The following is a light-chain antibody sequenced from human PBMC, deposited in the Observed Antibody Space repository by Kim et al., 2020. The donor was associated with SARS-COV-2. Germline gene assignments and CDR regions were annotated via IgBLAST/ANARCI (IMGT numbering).Light chain of an antibody. J-gene: IGLJ2*01. CDR1: RSNVGSNP. CDR3: AAWDESLDGFLV. V-gene: IGLV1-44*01. Sequence: ISCPGSRSNVGSNPVTWYQHVPVTAPKRLIYSNSDRPSGVPDRFTASKSDTSAALAISGLQSEDETTYYCAAWDESLDGFLVFGGGTQLTVL. CDR2: SNS.